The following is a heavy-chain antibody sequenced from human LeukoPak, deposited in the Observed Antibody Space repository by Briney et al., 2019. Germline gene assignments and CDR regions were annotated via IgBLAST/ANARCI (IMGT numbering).Heavy chain of an antibody. D-gene: IGHD4-17*01. V-gene: IGHV3-30*02. CDR3: AKDMTVTKRYYYYMDV. J-gene: IGHJ6*03. CDR2: IRYDGSNK. CDR1: GFTFSSYG. Sequence: QSGGSLRLSCAASGFTFSSYGMHWVRQAPGKGLEWVAFIRYDGSNKYYADSVKGRFTISRDNSKNTLYLQMNSLRAEDTAVYYCAKDMTVTKRYYYYMDVWGKGTTVTVSS.